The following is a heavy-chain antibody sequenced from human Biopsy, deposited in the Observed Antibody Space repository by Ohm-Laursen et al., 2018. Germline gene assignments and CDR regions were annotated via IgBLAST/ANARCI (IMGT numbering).Heavy chain of an antibody. CDR1: GVTLSGYA. D-gene: IGHD3-16*01. CDR2: ISASSSYI. CDR3: ATELLPPGVGGPWLDS. J-gene: IGHJ5*01. V-gene: IGHV3-21*06. Sequence: SPRLSCAASGVTLSGYAMNWVRQAPGKGLEWVSSISASSSYIHYADSVKGRFTVSRDNAKNSLYLQMNSLRAADTAIYYCATELLPPGVGGPWLDSWGQGTPVTVSS.